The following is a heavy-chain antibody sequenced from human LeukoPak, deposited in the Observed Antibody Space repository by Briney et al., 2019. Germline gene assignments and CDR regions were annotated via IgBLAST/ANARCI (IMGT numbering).Heavy chain of an antibody. CDR1: GGSISSSSYY. CDR3: ARSTMVRGEDY. D-gene: IGHD3-10*01. J-gene: IGHJ4*02. CDR2: IYYSGST. Sequence: SETLSLTCTVSGGSISSSSYYWGWIRQPPGKGLEWIGSIYYSGSTYYNPSLKSRVTISVDTSKNQFSLKLSSVTAADTAVYYCARSTMVRGEDYWGQGTLVTVSS. V-gene: IGHV4-39*07.